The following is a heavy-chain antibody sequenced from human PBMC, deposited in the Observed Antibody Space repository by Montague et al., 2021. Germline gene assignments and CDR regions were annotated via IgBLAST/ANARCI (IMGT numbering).Heavy chain of an antibody. D-gene: IGHD6-13*01. Sequence: SETLSLTCTVSGASITSNIYYWIWIRPSPGQGLEWIVSIYYSANSFYHPSLKSRITIAVDTSQNQFCLTLSSVTAADTAIYYCASGFSSWYVGWFDPWGQGTLVTVSS. V-gene: IGHV4-39*01. CDR3: ASGFSSWYVGWFDP. CDR2: IYYSANS. J-gene: IGHJ5*02. CDR1: GASITSNIYY.